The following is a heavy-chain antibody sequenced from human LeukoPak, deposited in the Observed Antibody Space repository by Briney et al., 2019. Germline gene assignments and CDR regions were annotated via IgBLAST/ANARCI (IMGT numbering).Heavy chain of an antibody. Sequence: PGGSLRLSCAASGFTFSSYEMNWVRQAPGKGLEWVSYISSSGSTIYYADSVKGRFTISRDNAKNSLYLQMNSLRAEDTAVYYCARQRAAAGPFDYWGQGTLVTVSS. CDR3: ARQRAAAGPFDY. CDR1: GFTFSSYE. V-gene: IGHV3-48*03. D-gene: IGHD6-13*01. J-gene: IGHJ4*02. CDR2: ISSSGSTI.